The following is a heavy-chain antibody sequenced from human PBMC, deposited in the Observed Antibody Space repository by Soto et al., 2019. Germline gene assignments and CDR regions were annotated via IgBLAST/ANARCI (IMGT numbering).Heavy chain of an antibody. CDR1: GFTFSSYA. D-gene: IGHD6-25*01. V-gene: IGHV3-23*01. J-gene: IGHJ4*02. CDR2: ISGSGGST. Sequence: GGALRLSCAASGFTFSSYAMSWVRQAPGKGLEWVSAISGSGGSTYYADSVKGRFTISRDNSKNTLYLQMNSLRAEDTAVYYCAKDREVLGSGPDYWGQGTLVTVSS. CDR3: AKDREVLGSGPDY.